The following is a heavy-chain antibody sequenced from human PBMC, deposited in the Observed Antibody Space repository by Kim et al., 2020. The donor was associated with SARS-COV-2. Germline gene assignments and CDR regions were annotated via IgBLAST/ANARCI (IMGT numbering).Heavy chain of an antibody. CDR3: AREVGFGEGNFDY. CDR1: GYSISSGYY. V-gene: IGHV4-38-2*02. CDR2: IYHSGST. D-gene: IGHD3-10*01. J-gene: IGHJ4*02. Sequence: SETLSLTCTVSGYSISSGYYWGWIRQPPGKGLEWIGSIYHSGSTYYNPSLKSRVTISVDTSKNQFSLKLSSVTAADTAVYYCAREVGFGEGNFDYWGQGTLVTVSS.